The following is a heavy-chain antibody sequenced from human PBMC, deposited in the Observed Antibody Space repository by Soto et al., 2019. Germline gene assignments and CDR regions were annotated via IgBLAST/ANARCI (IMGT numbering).Heavy chain of an antibody. Sequence: QVQLQESGPGLVKPSQTLSLTCSVSGDSVSSGVDFWSWIRQPPGKGLEWIGYVSYTGNTDYNPSLKSRVTILIDTSKNQFSLNLKSVTAADTAVYYCARARPILGAKTFFDYWGQGTVVTVSS. CDR2: VSYTGNT. CDR1: GDSVSSGVDF. D-gene: IGHD1-26*01. V-gene: IGHV4-31*03. CDR3: ARARPILGAKTFFDY. J-gene: IGHJ4*02.